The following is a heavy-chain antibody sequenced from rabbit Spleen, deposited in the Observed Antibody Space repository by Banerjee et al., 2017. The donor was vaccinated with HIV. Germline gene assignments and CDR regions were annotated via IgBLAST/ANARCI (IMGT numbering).Heavy chain of an antibody. V-gene: IGHV1S7*01. CDR3: ARDGAGGSYFAL. Sequence: QLKESGGGLVQPGGSLKLSCKASGFTLSSYYMNWVRQAPGKGLEWIGYIDPVFGITYYANWVNGRFSISRENAQNTVFLQMPSPTAADTATYFCARDGAGGSYFALWGPGTLVTVS. CDR2: IDPVFGIT. J-gene: IGHJ4*01. CDR1: GFTLSSYY. D-gene: IGHD8-1*01.